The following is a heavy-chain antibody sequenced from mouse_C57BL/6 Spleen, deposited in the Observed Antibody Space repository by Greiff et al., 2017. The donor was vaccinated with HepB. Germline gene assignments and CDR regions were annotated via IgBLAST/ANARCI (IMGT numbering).Heavy chain of an antibody. CDR1: GYTFTSYW. CDR3: GRRHYGSSYSAY. CDR2: IDPSDSYT. D-gene: IGHD1-1*01. V-gene: IGHV1-50*01. Sequence: QVQLKQPGAELVKPGASVKLSCKASGYTFTSYWMQWVKQRPGQGLEWIGEIDPSDSYTNYNQKFKGKATLTVDTSSSTAYMQLSSLTSEDSAVYYCGRRHYGSSYSAYWGQGTLVTFSA. J-gene: IGHJ3*01.